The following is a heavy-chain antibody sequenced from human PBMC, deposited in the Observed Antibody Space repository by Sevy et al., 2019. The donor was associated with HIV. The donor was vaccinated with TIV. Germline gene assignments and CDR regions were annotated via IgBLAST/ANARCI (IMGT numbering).Heavy chain of an antibody. Sequence: GGSLRLSCAASGFTFSSYWMTWVRQAPGKGLEWVANIKEDGSEKFYVDSVKGRFNISRDNAKNSLYLQMNSLRAEDPAVYYCARPYRTDPFYYSGSGGYYYPSYFDSWGQGTLVTVSS. CDR2: IKEDGSEK. CDR3: ARPYRTDPFYYSGSGGYYYPSYFDS. D-gene: IGHD3-22*01. J-gene: IGHJ4*02. CDR1: GFTFSSYW. V-gene: IGHV3-7*01.